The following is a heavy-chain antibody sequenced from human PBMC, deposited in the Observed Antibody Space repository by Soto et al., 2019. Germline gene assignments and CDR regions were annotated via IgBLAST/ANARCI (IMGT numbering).Heavy chain of an antibody. J-gene: IGHJ4*02. V-gene: IGHV3-23*01. CDR1: GFTFSSYA. CDR2: ISGSGGST. D-gene: IGHD6-19*01. CDR3: AIEIAVAGSGKAFSY. Sequence: GGSLRLSCAASGFTFSSYAMSWVRQAPGKGLEWVSAISGSGGSTYYADSVRGRFTISRDNSKNTLYLQMNSLRAEDTAVYYCAIEIAVAGSGKAFSYWGQGTLVTVSS.